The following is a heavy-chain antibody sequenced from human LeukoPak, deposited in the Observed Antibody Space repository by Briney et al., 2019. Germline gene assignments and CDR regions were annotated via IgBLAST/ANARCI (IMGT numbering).Heavy chain of an antibody. CDR1: GFTFSSYG. CDR2: IRYDGSNK. V-gene: IGHV3-30*02. Sequence: GGSLRLSCAASGFTFSSYGMHWVRQAPGKGLEWVAVIRYDGSNKYYADSVKGRFTISRDNSKNTLYLQMNSLRAEDTAVYYCAKDSYPIRSSYFGVDYWGQGTLVTVSS. D-gene: IGHD6-6*01. J-gene: IGHJ4*02. CDR3: AKDSYPIRSSYFGVDY.